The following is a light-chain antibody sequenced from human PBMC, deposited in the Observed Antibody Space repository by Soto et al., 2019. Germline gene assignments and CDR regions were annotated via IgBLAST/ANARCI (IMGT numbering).Light chain of an antibody. V-gene: IGKV3-20*01. J-gene: IGKJ1*01. CDR2: GAS. Sequence: EIVLTQSPGILSLSPGERATLSCRASQSVSNDFLAWYQQKPGQAPRLLIYGASTRATDVPDRFSGSGSGADLTLTISRLEPEDFAVYYCQQYGSSPPRTFGQGTKVE. CDR1: QSVSNDF. CDR3: QQYGSSPPRT.